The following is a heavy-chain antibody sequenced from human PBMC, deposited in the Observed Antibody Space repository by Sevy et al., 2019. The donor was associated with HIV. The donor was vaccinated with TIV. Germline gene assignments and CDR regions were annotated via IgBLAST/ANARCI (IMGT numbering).Heavy chain of an antibody. CDR1: GFTFSGSA. D-gene: IGHD3-22*01. Sequence: GGSLRLSCAASGFTFSGSAMHWVRQASGKGLEWVGRIRSKANSYATANAASVKGRFTISREESKNTVYLQMNSLKTEDTAVYYCTRLGYYDSSGYYNYWGQGTLVTVSS. CDR3: TRLGYYDSSGYYNY. CDR2: IRSKANSYAT. V-gene: IGHV3-73*01. J-gene: IGHJ4*02.